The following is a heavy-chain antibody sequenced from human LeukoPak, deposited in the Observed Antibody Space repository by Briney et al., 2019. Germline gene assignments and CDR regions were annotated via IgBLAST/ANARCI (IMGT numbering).Heavy chain of an antibody. CDR3: AEVRQIPYYFDY. Sequence: SETLSLTCTVSGGSISSYYWSWIRQPPGKGLEWIGYIYYSGITNYHASLNSRVTISVNTSKNQFSLKLSSVTAADTAVYYCAEVRQIPYYFDYWGQGTLVTVSS. J-gene: IGHJ4*02. CDR1: GGSISSYY. D-gene: IGHD3-10*01. CDR2: IYYSGIT. V-gene: IGHV4-59*01.